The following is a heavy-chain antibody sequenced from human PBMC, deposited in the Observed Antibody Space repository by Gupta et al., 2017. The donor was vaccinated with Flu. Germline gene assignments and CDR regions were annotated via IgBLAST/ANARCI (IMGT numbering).Heavy chain of an antibody. J-gene: IGHJ4*02. CDR1: GFTFSSYA. V-gene: IGHV3-23*01. CDR2: ISGSGGST. Sequence: EVQLLESGGGLVQPGGSLRLSCAASGFTFSSYAMSWVRQAPGKGLEWVSAISGSGGSTYYADSVKGRFTISRDNSKNTLYLQMNSLRAEDTAVYYCAKLLGYMGSSSWKPYYFDYWGQGTLVTVSS. D-gene: IGHD6-13*01. CDR3: AKLLGYMGSSSWKPYYFDY.